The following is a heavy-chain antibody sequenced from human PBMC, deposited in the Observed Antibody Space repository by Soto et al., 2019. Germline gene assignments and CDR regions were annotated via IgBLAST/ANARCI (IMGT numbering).Heavy chain of an antibody. V-gene: IGHV3-23*01. CDR2: ISGSGGST. D-gene: IGHD3-3*01. CDR3: EKWSGSMTLFDY. Sequence: GGSLRLSCAASGFTFSSYAMSWVRQAPGKGLEWVSAISGSGGSTYYADSVKGRFTISRDNSKNTLYLQMNSLRAEDTAVYYCEKWSGSMTLFDYWGQGTLVTVSS. CDR1: GFTFSSYA. J-gene: IGHJ4*02.